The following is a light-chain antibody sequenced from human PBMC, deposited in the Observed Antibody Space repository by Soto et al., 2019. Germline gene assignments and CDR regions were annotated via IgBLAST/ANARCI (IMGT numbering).Light chain of an antibody. CDR2: GAS. Sequence: EIVMTQSPATLSVSPGERATLSCRASQSVSSNLGWYQQKPGQSPRLLIYGASTRATGIPVRFSGSGSGTEFTLTISSLQSEDFAVYYCQQYGNSLYTFGQGTKLEIK. V-gene: IGKV3D-15*01. CDR1: QSVSSN. J-gene: IGKJ2*01. CDR3: QQYGNSLYT.